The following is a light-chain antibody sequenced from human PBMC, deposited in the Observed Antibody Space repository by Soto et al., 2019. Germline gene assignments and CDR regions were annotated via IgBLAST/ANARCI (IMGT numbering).Light chain of an antibody. V-gene: IGLV1-40*01. CDR2: DSV. Sequence: QSVLPQPPSVSGAPGQRVTISCTGSSFNIEAGFHVHWYQQLPGRGPKLLIFDSVNRPSGVPDRFSGSKSGSSASLAITGLLPEDEAVYYCQSCDMTLSTVIFGGGTKLTVL. CDR1: SFNIEAGFH. CDR3: QSCDMTLSTVI. J-gene: IGLJ2*01.